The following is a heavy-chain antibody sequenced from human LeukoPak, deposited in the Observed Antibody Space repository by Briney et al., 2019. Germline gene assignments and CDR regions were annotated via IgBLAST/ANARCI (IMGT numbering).Heavy chain of an antibody. J-gene: IGHJ4*02. V-gene: IGHV3-33*01. CDR3: AGSYGPYYFDY. Sequence: PGRSLRLSCAASGFTFSNYGMHWVRQAPGKGLEWVAVIWYDGSNKYYADSVKGRSTISRDNSKNTLYLQMNSLRAEDTAVYYCAGSYGPYYFDYWGQGTLVTVSS. CDR2: IWYDGSNK. CDR1: GFTFSNYG. D-gene: IGHD5-18*01.